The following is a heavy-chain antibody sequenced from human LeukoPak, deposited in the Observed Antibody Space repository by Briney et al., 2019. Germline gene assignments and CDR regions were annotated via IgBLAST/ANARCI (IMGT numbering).Heavy chain of an antibody. Sequence: ASVKVSCKASGYTFTVYYIHWVRQAPGQGLEWMGWINPNSGGTNYAQKFQGRVTMTRDTSISTAYMELSRLRSDDTAVYYCARVTSMVDVHYWGQGPLVSVSS. V-gene: IGHV1-2*02. CDR2: INPNSGGT. CDR1: GYTFTVYY. D-gene: IGHD4/OR15-4a*01. CDR3: ARVTSMVDVHY. J-gene: IGHJ4*02.